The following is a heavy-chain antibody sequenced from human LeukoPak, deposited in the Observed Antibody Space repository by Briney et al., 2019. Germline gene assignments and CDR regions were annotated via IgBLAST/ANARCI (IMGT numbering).Heavy chain of an antibody. CDR1: GFSFNNYA. CDR3: AKWNGYADY. J-gene: IGHJ4*02. CDR2: ISGSGGST. V-gene: IGHV3-23*01. D-gene: IGHD5-12*01. Sequence: GGSLRLSCAAAGFSFNNYAMTWVRQAPGQGLEWVSSISGSGGSTYYADSVKGRFTISRDNSKNTLYLQMNSLRAEDSALYYCAKWNGYADYWGRGTLVTVSS.